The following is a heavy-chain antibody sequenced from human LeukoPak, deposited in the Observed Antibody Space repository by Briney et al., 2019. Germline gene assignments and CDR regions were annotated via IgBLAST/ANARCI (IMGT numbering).Heavy chain of an antibody. V-gene: IGHV3-30*03. CDR1: GFTFSSYG. D-gene: IGHD3-10*01. CDR2: ISYDGSNK. J-gene: IGHJ4*02. CDR3: ARGHIWFGELLYAFDY. Sequence: GRSLRLSCAASGFTFSSYGMHWVRQAPGKGLEWVAVISYDGSNKYYADSVKGRFTISRDNSKNTLHLQMNSLRAEDTAVYYCARGHIWFGELLYAFDYWGQGTLVTVSS.